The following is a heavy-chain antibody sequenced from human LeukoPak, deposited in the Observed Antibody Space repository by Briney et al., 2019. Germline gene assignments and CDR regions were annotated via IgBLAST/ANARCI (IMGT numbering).Heavy chain of an antibody. D-gene: IGHD6-6*01. J-gene: IGHJ4*02. Sequence: ASVKVSCKASGYTFTSYYMHWVRQAPGQGLEWMGIINPSGGSTSYAQKFQGRVTITADKSTSTAYMELSSLRSEDTAVYYCASGRDRYTSAARPGGPYYFDYWGQGTLVTVSS. CDR1: GYTFTSYY. CDR3: ASGRDRYTSAARPGGPYYFDY. V-gene: IGHV1-46*01. CDR2: INPSGGST.